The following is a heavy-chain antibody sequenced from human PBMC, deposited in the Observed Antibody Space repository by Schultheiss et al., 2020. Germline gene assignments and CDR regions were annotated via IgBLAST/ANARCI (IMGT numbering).Heavy chain of an antibody. Sequence: ASVKVSCKASGYTFTGYYMHWVRQAPGQGLEWMGWINPNSGGTNYAQKFQGRVTMTRDTSISTAYMELSRLRSDDTAVYYCARTDIVATSYYYYYGMDVWGQGTTVTVSS. CDR2: INPNSGGT. CDR3: ARTDIVATSYYYYYGMDV. D-gene: IGHD5-12*01. CDR1: GYTFTGYY. J-gene: IGHJ6*02. V-gene: IGHV1-2*02.